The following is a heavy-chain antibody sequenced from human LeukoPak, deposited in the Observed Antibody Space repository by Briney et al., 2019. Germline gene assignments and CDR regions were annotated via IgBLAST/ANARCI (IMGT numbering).Heavy chain of an antibody. CDR2: ISSRSSHI. CDR3: ARDLYDSGGYSSPIDY. D-gene: IGHD3-22*01. J-gene: IGHJ4*02. CDR1: GFTFSSYS. Sequence: PGGSLRLSCAASGFTFSSYSMNWVRQAPGKGLEWVSSISSRSSHIHSADSVKGRFTISRDNAKNSLYLQMNSLRAEDTAVYYCARDLYDSGGYSSPIDYWGQGTLVTVSS. V-gene: IGHV3-21*01.